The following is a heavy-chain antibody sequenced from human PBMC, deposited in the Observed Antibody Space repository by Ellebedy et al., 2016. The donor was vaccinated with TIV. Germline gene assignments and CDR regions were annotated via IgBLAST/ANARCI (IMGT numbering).Heavy chain of an antibody. V-gene: IGHV3-7*01. CDR1: GFSFRSYW. J-gene: IGHJ5*02. Sequence: GGSLRLSCLASGFSFRSYWMSWVRQAPGKGLEWVANLSQDGHEKFYVASVKGRFTISRDNAKNSLYLQMNGLRAEDTAVYYCARRGSYGDYAVQINNWFDRWGQGTLVTVYS. CDR2: LSQDGHEK. CDR3: ARRGSYGDYAVQINNWFDR. D-gene: IGHD4-17*01.